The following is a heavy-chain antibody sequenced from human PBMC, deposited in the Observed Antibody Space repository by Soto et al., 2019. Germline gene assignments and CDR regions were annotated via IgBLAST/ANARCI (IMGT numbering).Heavy chain of an antibody. CDR3: AREDTAVALDF. Sequence: ASVKVSCKASGYTFTSYAMHWVRQAPGQGLEWMGGINTFNGNTNYAQKFQGRVTMTTDTFTSTAYMELRSLRSDDTAVYYCAREDTAVALDFWGQGTLVTVSS. J-gene: IGHJ4*02. CDR2: INTFNGNT. CDR1: GYTFTSYA. V-gene: IGHV1-18*01. D-gene: IGHD5-18*01.